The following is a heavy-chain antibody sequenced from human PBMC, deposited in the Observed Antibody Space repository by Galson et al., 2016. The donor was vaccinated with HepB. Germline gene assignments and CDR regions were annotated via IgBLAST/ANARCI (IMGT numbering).Heavy chain of an antibody. D-gene: IGHD3-10*01. CDR2: ISALHNQI. V-gene: IGHV3-23*01. J-gene: IGHJ4*02. CDR3: VIMVRGISTGPFDY. Sequence: SLRLSCAGTGFIFSSYGMSWVRQAPGQGLEWVSVISALHNQIYYADSVKGRFSISRDKSKSRLFLQMSSLSAEDTAIYYCVIMVRGISTGPFDYWGQGTLVVVSS. CDR1: GFIFSSYG.